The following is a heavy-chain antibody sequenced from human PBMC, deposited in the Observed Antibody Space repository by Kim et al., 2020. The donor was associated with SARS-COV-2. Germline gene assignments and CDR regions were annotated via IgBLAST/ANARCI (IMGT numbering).Heavy chain of an antibody. Sequence: GGSLRLSCAASGFTFSSYGMHWVRQAPGKGLEWVAVISYDGSNKYYADSVKGRFTISRDNSKNTLYLQMNSLRAEETAVYYCARVDLYDILTGSPYWGQGTLVTVSS. CDR2: ISYDGSNK. D-gene: IGHD3-9*01. V-gene: IGHV3-33*05. J-gene: IGHJ4*02. CDR3: ARVDLYDILTGSPY. CDR1: GFTFSSYG.